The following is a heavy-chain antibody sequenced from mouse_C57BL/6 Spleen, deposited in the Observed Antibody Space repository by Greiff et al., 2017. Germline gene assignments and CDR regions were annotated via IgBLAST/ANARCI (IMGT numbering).Heavy chain of an antibody. Sequence: EVQLQQSGPELVKPGASVKISCKASGYTFTDYYMNWVKQSHGKSLEWIGDINPNNGGTSYNQKFKGKATLTVDKSSSTAYMELRSLTSEDSAVYYCARDGYPSYWGQGTSVTVSS. CDR3: ARDGYPSY. D-gene: IGHD2-3*01. CDR1: GYTFTDYY. J-gene: IGHJ4*01. V-gene: IGHV1-26*01. CDR2: INPNNGGT.